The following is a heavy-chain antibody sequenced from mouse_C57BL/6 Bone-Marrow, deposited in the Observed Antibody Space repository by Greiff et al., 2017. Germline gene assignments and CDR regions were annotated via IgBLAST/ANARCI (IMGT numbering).Heavy chain of an antibody. CDR3: ARRYIYYDYDWFAY. Sequence: QVQLQQSGAELARPGASVKLSCKASGYTFTSYGISWVKQRTGQGLEWIGEIYPRSGNTYYNEKFKGKATLTADKSSSTAYMVLRSLTSEDSAVYFVARRYIYYDYDWFAYWGQGTLVTVSA. CDR2: IYPRSGNT. CDR1: GYTFTSYG. J-gene: IGHJ3*01. V-gene: IGHV1-81*01. D-gene: IGHD2-4*01.